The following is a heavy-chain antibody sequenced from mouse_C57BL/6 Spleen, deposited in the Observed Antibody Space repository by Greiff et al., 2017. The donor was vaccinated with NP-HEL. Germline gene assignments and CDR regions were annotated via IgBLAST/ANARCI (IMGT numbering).Heavy chain of an antibody. CDR3: ARGGLDYYGSSSDFDV. CDR2: IYPGDGDT. V-gene: IGHV1-80*01. J-gene: IGHJ1*03. CDR1: CYAFSSYW. D-gene: IGHD1-1*01. Sequence: VQLQHSGSELVKPGASVKISCKASCYAFSSYWMNWVKQSPGKGLEWIGQIYPGDGDTNYNGKFKGKATLTADKSSSTAYMQLSSLTSEDSAVYFCARGGLDYYGSSSDFDVWGTGTTVTVSS.